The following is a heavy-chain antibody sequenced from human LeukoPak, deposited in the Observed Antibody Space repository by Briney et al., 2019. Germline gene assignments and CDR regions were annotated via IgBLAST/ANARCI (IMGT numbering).Heavy chain of an antibody. CDR2: IDHSGTT. CDR3: AIQQPGISVPGTIYAFDI. V-gene: IGHV4-34*01. J-gene: IGHJ3*02. D-gene: IGHD6-13*01. CDR1: GGSFSGYY. Sequence: SETLSLTCAVSGGSFSGYYWSWIRQSPGKGLEWIGEIDHSGTTNYNPSLKSRVTISVDTSKNQFSLKLSSVTAADTAVYYCAIQQPGISVPGTIYAFDIWGLGTMVTVSS.